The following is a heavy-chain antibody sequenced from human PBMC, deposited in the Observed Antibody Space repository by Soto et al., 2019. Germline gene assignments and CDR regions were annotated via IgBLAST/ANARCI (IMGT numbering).Heavy chain of an antibody. CDR3: AKNLGSRDGCFDH. J-gene: IGHJ4*02. D-gene: IGHD3-10*01. Sequence: GGSLRLSCAASGFSFSTYAMTWVRQAPGKGLECVSDISGSGGSTNYIDSVKGRFTISRDNSKNNLYLQMNSLRAEDTAVYYCAKNLGSRDGCFDHWGQGTLVTVSS. V-gene: IGHV3-23*01. CDR1: GFSFSTYA. CDR2: ISGSGGST.